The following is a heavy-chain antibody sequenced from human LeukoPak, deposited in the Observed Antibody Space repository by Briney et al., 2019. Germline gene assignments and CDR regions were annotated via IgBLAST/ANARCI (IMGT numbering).Heavy chain of an antibody. CDR2: INSDGSNI. D-gene: IGHD3-10*01. Sequence: PGGSLRLSCAASGFTLSSYWMHWVRQAPGEGLVWVSRINSDGSNINYADSVKGRFTISRDNAKNTLHLQMNSLRPEDTAIYYCAKDPILVRGYFDYWGQGTLVTVSS. CDR3: AKDPILVRGYFDY. CDR1: GFTLSSYW. V-gene: IGHV3-74*01. J-gene: IGHJ4*02.